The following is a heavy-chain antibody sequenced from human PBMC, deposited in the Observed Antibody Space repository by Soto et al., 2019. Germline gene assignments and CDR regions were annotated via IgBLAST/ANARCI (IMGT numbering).Heavy chain of an antibody. V-gene: IGHV3-30*18. CDR3: AKDGGRGDPPAYGMDV. CDR2: ISYDGSNN. CDR1: GFTFSSYG. Sequence: QVQLVESGGGVVQPGRSLRLSCAASGFTFSSYGMHWVRQAPGKGLEWVAVISYDGSNNYYADSVKGRFTISRDNSKNTLYLQMNSLRAEDTAVYYCAKDGGRGDPPAYGMDVWGQGTTVTVS. J-gene: IGHJ6*02. D-gene: IGHD2-21*02.